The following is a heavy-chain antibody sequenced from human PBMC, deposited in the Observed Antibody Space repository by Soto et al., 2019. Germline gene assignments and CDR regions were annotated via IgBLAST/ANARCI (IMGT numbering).Heavy chain of an antibody. D-gene: IGHD1-7*01. CDR2: IIPILGIA. CDR1: GGTFSSYT. CDR3: ARAKLELHAFDI. J-gene: IGHJ3*02. Sequence: SVKVSCKASGGTFSSYTISWVRQAPGQGLEWMGRIIPILGIANYAQKFQGRVTITADKSTSTAYMELSSLRSEDTAVYYCARAKLELHAFDIWGQGTMVTVSS. V-gene: IGHV1-69*02.